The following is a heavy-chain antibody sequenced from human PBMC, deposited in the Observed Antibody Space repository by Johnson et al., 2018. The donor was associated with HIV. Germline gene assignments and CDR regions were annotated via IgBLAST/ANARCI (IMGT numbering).Heavy chain of an antibody. CDR3: ARALADGWFSYDVFDI. V-gene: IGHV3-7*05. CDR1: GFSFSRYW. D-gene: IGHD3-10*01. CDR2: IKQDGNEK. J-gene: IGHJ3*02. Sequence: MQLVESGGGLVQPGGSLRLSCVASGFSFSRYWMTWVRQAPGKGLEWVASIKQDGNEKYYVDSVKGRFTISRDNAKNSVDLQMNSLRAEDTAVYYCARALADGWFSYDVFDIWGQGTMVTVSS.